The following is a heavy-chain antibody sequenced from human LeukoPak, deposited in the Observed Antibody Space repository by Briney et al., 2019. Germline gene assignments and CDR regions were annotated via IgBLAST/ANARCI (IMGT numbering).Heavy chain of an antibody. D-gene: IGHD4-11*01. CDR3: ARDRRYSS. Sequence: ASVKVSCKAFGYTFSDYYIHWVRQAPGQGLEWMGWINPHSGGTKYAQKFQGRVTMTRDTSITTAYMELDRLRSDDTAVYYCARDRRYSSWGQGTLVTVSS. V-gene: IGHV1-2*02. J-gene: IGHJ4*02. CDR1: GYTFSDYY. CDR2: INPHSGGT.